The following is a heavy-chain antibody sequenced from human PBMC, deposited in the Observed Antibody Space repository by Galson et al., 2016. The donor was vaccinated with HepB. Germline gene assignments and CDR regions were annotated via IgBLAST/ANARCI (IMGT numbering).Heavy chain of an antibody. CDR1: GFSLSTSEMC. Sequence: PAPVKPTQTLALTCTFSGFSLSTSEMCVSWIRQPPGKALEWLALIDWDGDEYYSTSLETRLTISKDTSKNQVVLTMTNMDPVDTATYYCARSRAVAGTDYYYYGMDVWGQGTAVTVS. D-gene: IGHD6-19*01. CDR2: IDWDGDE. J-gene: IGHJ6*02. CDR3: ARSRAVAGTDYYYYGMDV. V-gene: IGHV2-70*01.